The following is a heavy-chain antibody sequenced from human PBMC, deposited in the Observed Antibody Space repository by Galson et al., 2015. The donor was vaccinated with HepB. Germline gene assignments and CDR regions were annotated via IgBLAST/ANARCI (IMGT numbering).Heavy chain of an antibody. D-gene: IGHD6-19*01. CDR1: GYVFTSHG. V-gene: IGHV1-18*01. CDR3: GRGSQDSRGWHSTEIDY. J-gene: IGHJ4*02. Sequence: SVKVSCKAFGYVFTSHGINWMRQAPGQGLEWVGWISAYNGNTHYDQKFEGRVTMTTESSTTTAYLELRNLRSDDTAIYYCGRGSQDSRGWHSTEIDYWGQGTLVTVSS. CDR2: ISAYNGNT.